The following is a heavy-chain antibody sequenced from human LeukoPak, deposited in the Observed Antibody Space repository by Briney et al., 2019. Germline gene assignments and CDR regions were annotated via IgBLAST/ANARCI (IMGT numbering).Heavy chain of an antibody. Sequence: PGGSLRLSCAASGFAFSNYGMNWVRQAPGKGLEWVSGITGSGGTTYYADSVKGRFTISRDNSKNTLYLQMNSLRVEDTAVYYCLRGDRRDYWGQGTLVTVSS. CDR3: LRGDRRDY. CDR1: GFAFSNYG. J-gene: IGHJ4*02. V-gene: IGHV3-23*01. CDR2: ITGSGGTT.